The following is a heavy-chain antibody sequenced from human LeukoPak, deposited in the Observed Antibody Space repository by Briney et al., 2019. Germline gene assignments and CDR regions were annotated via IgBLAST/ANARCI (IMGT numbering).Heavy chain of an antibody. J-gene: IGHJ4*02. V-gene: IGHV3-74*01. CDR2: ISTDGSRT. CDR1: GFTFSNYW. D-gene: IGHD3-3*01. Sequence: GGSLRLSCAASGFTFSNYWMHRVRQVPGKGLVWVSRISTDGSRTSYADSVKGRFTISRDNAKNTLYLQMDSLRAEDTAVYYCARDAFGVDKSPFWGQGTLVTVSS. CDR3: ARDAFGVDKSPF.